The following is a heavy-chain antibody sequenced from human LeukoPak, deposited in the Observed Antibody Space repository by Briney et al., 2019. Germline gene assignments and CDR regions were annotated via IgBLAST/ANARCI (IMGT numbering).Heavy chain of an antibody. Sequence: GASVKVSCKAFGYTFTSYALLWVRQAPGQGLEWMGWISAYNGNTNYAQKLQGRVTMTTDTSTSTAYMELRSLRSDDTAVYYCARDVELELLTFDPWGQGTLVTVSS. CDR2: ISAYNGNT. CDR3: ARDVELELLTFDP. J-gene: IGHJ5*02. D-gene: IGHD1-7*01. V-gene: IGHV1-18*01. CDR1: GYTFTSYA.